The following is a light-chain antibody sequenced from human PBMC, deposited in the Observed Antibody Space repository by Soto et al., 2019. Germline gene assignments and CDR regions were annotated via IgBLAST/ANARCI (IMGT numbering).Light chain of an antibody. V-gene: IGLV2-14*01. CDR2: DVS. CDR3: SSYTSSTPYV. Sequence: QSALTQPASVSGSPGQSITISCTGTSSDVGGYNYVSWYQQHPGKAPKLMIYDVSNRPSGVSNRCSGSKSGNTASLTISGLQAEDEADYYRSSYTSSTPYVFGTGTKLTVL. J-gene: IGLJ1*01. CDR1: SSDVGGYNY.